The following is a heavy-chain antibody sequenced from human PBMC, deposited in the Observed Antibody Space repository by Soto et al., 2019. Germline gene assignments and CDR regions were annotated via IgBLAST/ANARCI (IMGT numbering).Heavy chain of an antibody. D-gene: IGHD6-19*01. CDR2: IDLSNSGT. CDR3: ARRTSTSGWRYYFDY. V-gene: IGHV5-51*01. CDR1: GYSFSNHW. J-gene: IGHJ4*02. Sequence: PGESLKISCKGFGYSFSNHWIGWVRQMPGKGLEWMGIIDLSNSGTRYSPSFQGQVAISADKSISTVYLQWSSLKASDTAMYYCARRTSTSGWRYYFDYWGQGTLVTVSS.